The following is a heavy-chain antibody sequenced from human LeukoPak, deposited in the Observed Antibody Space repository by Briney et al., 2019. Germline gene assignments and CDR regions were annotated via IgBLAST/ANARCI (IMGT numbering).Heavy chain of an antibody. D-gene: IGHD2-15*01. J-gene: IGHJ5*02. CDR3: ASLREGGVAHWFDP. CDR2: IYYSGST. V-gene: IGHV4-39*01. CDR1: GGSINSRSHY. Sequence: SETLSLTCIVSGGSINSRSHYWGWIRQPPGKGLEWIGNIYYSGSTYYNPSLKSRVTISIDTSENQFSLKLSSVTATDTAVYYCASLREGGVAHWFDPWGQGTLVTVSS.